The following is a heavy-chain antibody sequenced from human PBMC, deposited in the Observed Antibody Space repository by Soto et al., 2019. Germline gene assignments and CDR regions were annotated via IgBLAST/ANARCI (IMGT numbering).Heavy chain of an antibody. J-gene: IGHJ4*02. V-gene: IGHV4-4*02. CDR1: GGSISSHNW. CDR3: ARRGSTWRFDY. CDR2: IYHSGST. Sequence: QVQLQESGPGLVKPSGTLSLTCAVSGGSISSHNWWNWVRQPPGKGLEWIGEIYHSGSTNYNPSLKRRVTISVDKSKNQFSLKLSSVTDADTAVYYCARRGSTWRFDYWGQGTLVTVSA. D-gene: IGHD6-13*01.